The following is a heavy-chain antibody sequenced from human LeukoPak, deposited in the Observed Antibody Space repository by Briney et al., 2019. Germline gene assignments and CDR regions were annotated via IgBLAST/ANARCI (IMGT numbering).Heavy chain of an antibody. Sequence: SETLSLTCTVSGGSISSYYWSWIRQPPGKGLEWIGYIYYSGSTNYNPSLKSRVTISVDTSKNQFSLKLSSVTAADTAVYYCARRDTSSWYKDDALDIWGQGTMVTVSS. CDR1: GGSISSYY. V-gene: IGHV4-59*08. D-gene: IGHD6-13*01. CDR2: IYYSGST. J-gene: IGHJ3*02. CDR3: ARRDTSSWYKDDALDI.